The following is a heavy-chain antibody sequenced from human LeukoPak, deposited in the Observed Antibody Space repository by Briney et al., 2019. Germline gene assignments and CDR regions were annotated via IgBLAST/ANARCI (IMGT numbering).Heavy chain of an antibody. CDR3: ARVGLGYFYYYMDV. J-gene: IGHJ6*03. Sequence: ASVKVSCKASGYTFTSYGISWVRQAPGQGLEWMGWISAYNGNTNYAQKLQGRVTMTTDTSTSTAYMELSSLRSEDSAVYYCARVGLGYFYYYMDVWGIGTTVTVSS. CDR2: ISAYNGNT. D-gene: IGHD7-27*01. CDR1: GYTFTSYG. V-gene: IGHV1-18*01.